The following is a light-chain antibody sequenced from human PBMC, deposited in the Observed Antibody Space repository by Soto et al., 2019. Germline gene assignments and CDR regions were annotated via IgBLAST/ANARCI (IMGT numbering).Light chain of an antibody. V-gene: IGLV2-14*01. Sequence: QSVLTQPASVSGSPGQSITISCTGASSDVGGYKYVSWYQQYPGKAPKLLIYEVRNRPSGISNRFSGSKSGNTASLTISGLQVGDEADYYCSSYSSGTTLVVFGGGTKLTVL. CDR2: EVR. J-gene: IGLJ2*01. CDR3: SSYSSGTTLVV. CDR1: SSDVGGYKY.